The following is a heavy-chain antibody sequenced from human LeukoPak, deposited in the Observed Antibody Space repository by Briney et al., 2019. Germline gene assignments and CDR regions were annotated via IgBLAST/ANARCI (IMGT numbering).Heavy chain of an antibody. CDR3: ASTDYYGSGKIGY. Sequence: PSGTLSLTCAVSGGSISSSNWWSWVRQPPGKGLEWIGEIYHSGSTNYNPSLKSRVTISVDKSKNQFSLKLSSVTAADTAVYYCASTDYYGSGKIGYWGQGTLVTVSS. V-gene: IGHV4-4*02. D-gene: IGHD3-10*01. J-gene: IGHJ4*02. CDR1: GGSISSSNW. CDR2: IYHSGST.